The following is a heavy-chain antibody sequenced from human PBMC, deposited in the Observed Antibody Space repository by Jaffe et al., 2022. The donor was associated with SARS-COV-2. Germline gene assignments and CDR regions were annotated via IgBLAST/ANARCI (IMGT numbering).Heavy chain of an antibody. J-gene: IGHJ6*02. CDR2: ISAYNGDT. V-gene: IGHV1-18*01. Sequence: QVQLVQSGAEVKKPGASVKVSCKASGYTFISYGISWVRQAPGQGLEWMGWISAYNGDTNYAQKLQGRVTMTTDTSTSTAYMELRSLRSDDTAVYYCARDGKGSINWEYYSYGMDVWGQGTTVTVSS. D-gene: IGHD1-1*01. CDR1: GYTFISYG. CDR3: ARDGKGSINWEYYSYGMDV.